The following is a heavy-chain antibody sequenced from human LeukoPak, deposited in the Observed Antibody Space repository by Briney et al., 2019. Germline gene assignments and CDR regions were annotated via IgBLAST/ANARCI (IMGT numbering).Heavy chain of an antibody. D-gene: IGHD1-26*01. CDR3: AKDRSIVGATHFDY. J-gene: IGHJ4*02. CDR2: ISWNSGSI. V-gene: IGHV3-9*01. CDR1: GFTFDDYA. Sequence: PGGSLRLSCAASGFTFDDYAMHWVRQAPGKGLEWVSGISWNSGSIGYADSAKGRFTISRDNAKNSLYLQMNSLRAEDTALYYCAKDRSIVGATHFDYWGQGTLVTVSS.